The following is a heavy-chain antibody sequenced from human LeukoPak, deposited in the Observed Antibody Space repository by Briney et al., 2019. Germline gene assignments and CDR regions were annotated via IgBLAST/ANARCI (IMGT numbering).Heavy chain of an antibody. V-gene: IGHV3-30*01. Sequence: GRSLRLSCAASGFTFSSYAMHWVRQAPGKGLEWVAVISYDGSNKYYADSVKGRFTISRDNSKNTLYLQMNSLRAEDTAVYYCARVRRIVATIEGFDYWGQGTLVTVSS. J-gene: IGHJ4*02. D-gene: IGHD5-12*01. CDR1: GFTFSSYA. CDR3: ARVRRIVATIEGFDY. CDR2: ISYDGSNK.